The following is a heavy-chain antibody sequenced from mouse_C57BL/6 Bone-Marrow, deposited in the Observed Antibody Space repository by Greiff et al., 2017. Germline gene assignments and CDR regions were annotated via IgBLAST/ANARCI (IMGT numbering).Heavy chain of an antibody. CDR1: GFTFSDYG. CDR2: ISSGSSTI. V-gene: IGHV5-17*01. Sequence: DVKLVESGGGLVKPGGSLKLSCAASGFTFSDYGMHWVRQAPEKGLEWVAYISSGSSTIYYADTVKGRFTISRDNAKNTLFLQMTSLRSVDTAMYYCARERLLTWFAYWGQGTLVTVSA. CDR3: ARERLLTWFAY. J-gene: IGHJ3*01. D-gene: IGHD2-3*01.